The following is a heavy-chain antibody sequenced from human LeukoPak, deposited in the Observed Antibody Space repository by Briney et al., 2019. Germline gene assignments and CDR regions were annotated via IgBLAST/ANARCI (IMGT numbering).Heavy chain of an antibody. D-gene: IGHD2-8*01. V-gene: IGHV3-23*01. CDR2: ISSSGGTT. CDR1: GFTFSTYA. CDR3: AKDRNGGPTNFDC. J-gene: IGHJ4*02. Sequence: PGGSLRLSCAASGFTFSTYAVNWVRQAPGKGLEWVSAISSSGGTTYYADSVKGRFTISRDNSKNILYLQMNSLRPEDTAVYHCAKDRNGGPTNFDCWGQGTLVTASA.